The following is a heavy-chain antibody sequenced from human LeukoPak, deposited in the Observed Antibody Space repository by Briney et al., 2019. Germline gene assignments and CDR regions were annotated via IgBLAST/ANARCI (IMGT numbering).Heavy chain of an antibody. CDR1: GFTFSSYG. J-gene: IGHJ5*02. D-gene: IGHD3-9*01. Sequence: GGTLRLSCAASGFTFSSYGMSWVRQAPGKGLEWVSAISGSGGSTYYADSVKGRFTISRDNSKNTLYLQMNSLRAEDTAVYYCAKVPTSLTGYNWFDPWGQGTLVTVSS. V-gene: IGHV3-23*01. CDR2: ISGSGGST. CDR3: AKVPTSLTGYNWFDP.